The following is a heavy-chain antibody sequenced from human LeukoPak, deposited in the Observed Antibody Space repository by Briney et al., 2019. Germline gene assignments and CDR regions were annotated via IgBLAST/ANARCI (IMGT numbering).Heavy chain of an antibody. CDR1: GYTFTDYY. J-gene: IGHJ4*02. D-gene: IGHD1-26*01. CDR2: INPNSGGT. Sequence: ASVRVSCKASGYTFTDYYMHWVRQAPGEGLEWMGWINPNSGGTNYAQEFQGRVTMTRDTSTRTAYMELSSLRSDDTAVYYCARVRGGNNYHFDYWGRGTLVTVSS. CDR3: ARVRGGNNYHFDY. V-gene: IGHV1-2*02.